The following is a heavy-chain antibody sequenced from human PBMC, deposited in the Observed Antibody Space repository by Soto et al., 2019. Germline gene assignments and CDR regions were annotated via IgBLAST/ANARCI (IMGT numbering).Heavy chain of an antibody. Sequence: SETLSLTCTVSGGSISSSRYCWGWIRQPPGKGLEWIGSIFYSGSTYHNPSLKSRVTISVDTSKNQFSLKLSSVTAADTAVYYYARPPTASLDAFDIWGQGTMVTVSS. CDR3: ARPPTASLDAFDI. CDR1: GGSISSSRYC. CDR2: IFYSGST. V-gene: IGHV4-39*01. J-gene: IGHJ3*02.